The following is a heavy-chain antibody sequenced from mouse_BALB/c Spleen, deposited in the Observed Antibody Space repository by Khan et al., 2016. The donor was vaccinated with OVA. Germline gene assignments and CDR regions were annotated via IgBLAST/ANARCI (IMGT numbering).Heavy chain of an antibody. CDR2: IWGGGGT. V-gene: IGHV2-6-4*01. CDR3: ARAYYRYDGYYAMDY. CDR1: GFSLSRYN. Sequence: VQLQESGPGLVAPSQSLSITCTVSGFSLSRYNIHWVRQPPGKGLEWLGMIWGGGGTDYNSTLKSRLSISKDNSQSQVFLKMTSLQTDDTAMYYWARAYYRYDGYYAMDYWGQGTSVTVSS. D-gene: IGHD2-14*01. J-gene: IGHJ4*01.